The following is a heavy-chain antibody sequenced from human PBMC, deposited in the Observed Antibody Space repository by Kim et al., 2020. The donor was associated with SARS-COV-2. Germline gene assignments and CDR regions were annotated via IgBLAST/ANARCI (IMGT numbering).Heavy chain of an antibody. CDR3: ARDPDYYDSSGYYYGVDY. CDR1: GFTFSSYS. J-gene: IGHJ4*02. D-gene: IGHD3-22*01. CDR2: ISSSSSTI. Sequence: GGSLRLSCAASGFTFSSYSMNWVRQAPGKGLEWVSYISSSSSTIYYADSVKGRFTISRDNAKNSLYLQMNSLRDEDTAVYYCARDPDYYDSSGYYYGVDYWGQGTLVTVSS. V-gene: IGHV3-48*02.